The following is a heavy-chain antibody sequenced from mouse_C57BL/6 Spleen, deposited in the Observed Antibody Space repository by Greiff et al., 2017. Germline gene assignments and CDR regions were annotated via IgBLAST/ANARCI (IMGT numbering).Heavy chain of an antibody. V-gene: IGHV1-15*01. Sequence: VQLQESGAELVRPGASVTLSCKASGYTFTDYEMHWVKQTPVHGLEWIGAIDPETGGTSYKHKFKGKAILTADKSSSTAYMELRSLTSEDSAVYYCTRVRSNYEDWFAYWGQGTLVTVSA. CDR3: TRVRSNYEDWFAY. CDR1: GYTFTDYE. CDR2: IDPETGGT. J-gene: IGHJ3*01. D-gene: IGHD2-5*01.